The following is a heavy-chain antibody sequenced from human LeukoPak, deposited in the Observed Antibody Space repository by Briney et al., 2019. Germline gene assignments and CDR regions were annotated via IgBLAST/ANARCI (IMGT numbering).Heavy chain of an antibody. D-gene: IGHD7-27*01. CDR1: GYTFTGYY. V-gene: IGHV1-46*01. CDR3: ASTSINWGSRVTHAFDI. CDR2: INPSGGST. J-gene: IGHJ3*02. Sequence: ASVKVSCKASGYTFTGYYIHWVRQAPGQGLEWMGIINPSGGSTSYAQKFQGRVTMTRDTSTSTVYMELSSLRSEDTAVYYCASTSINWGSRVTHAFDIWGQGTMVTVSS.